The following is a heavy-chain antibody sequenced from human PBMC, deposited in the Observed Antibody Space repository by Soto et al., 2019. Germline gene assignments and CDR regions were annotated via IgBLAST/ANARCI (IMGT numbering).Heavy chain of an antibody. V-gene: IGHV3-53*01. CDR3: AADSGAYDSFPDY. D-gene: IGHD5-12*01. CDR2: INNGDKT. Sequence: PGGSLRLSCAASGFIFSSNYMYWVRQAPGKGLEWVSVINNGDKTDYADSVKGRFTISRVNSKNTLYLRMTGLRAEDTAVYYCAADSGAYDSFPDYWGQGTLVTVSS. CDR1: GFIFSSNY. J-gene: IGHJ4*02.